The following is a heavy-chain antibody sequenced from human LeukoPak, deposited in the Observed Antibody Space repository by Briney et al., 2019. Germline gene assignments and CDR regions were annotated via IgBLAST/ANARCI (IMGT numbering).Heavy chain of an antibody. CDR1: GFTFSSYW. CDR2: IKQDGIEK. V-gene: IGHV3-7*03. J-gene: IGHJ6*02. CDR3: ARDPLFATVTTRYGMDV. D-gene: IGHD4-17*01. Sequence: GGSLRLSCAASGFTFSSYWMSWVRQAPGKGLEWVANIKQDGIEKHYVDSVKGRFTISRDNAKDSLYLQMNSLRAEDTAVYYCARDPLFATVTTRYGMDVWGQGTTVTVSS.